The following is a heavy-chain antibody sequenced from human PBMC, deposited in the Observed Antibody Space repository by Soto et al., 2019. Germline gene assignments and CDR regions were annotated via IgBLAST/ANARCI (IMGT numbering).Heavy chain of an antibody. CDR3: ARSLSTIGGRPDS. J-gene: IGHJ4*02. Sequence: ASVKVSCKASGYTLTGYYMHWVRQAPGQGLEWMGWINPNSGDTKYAQKFQGRVTMTRDTSTRTAYMEVSRLTSDDTAVYYCARSLSTIGGRPDSWGQGTLVTVSS. V-gene: IGHV1-2*02. CDR2: INPNSGDT. D-gene: IGHD6-6*01. CDR1: GYTLTGYY.